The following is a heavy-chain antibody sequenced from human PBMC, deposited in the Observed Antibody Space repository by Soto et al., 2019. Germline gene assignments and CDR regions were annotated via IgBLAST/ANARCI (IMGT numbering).Heavy chain of an antibody. Sequence: GSLRLSCSASGFTFSSYTMHWVRQAPRKGLEYVSSISSNGGSTYYADSVKGRFTISRDNSKNTLYLQISSLRAEDTAVYYCVKDRVVVTAMFDYWGQGTLVTVSS. J-gene: IGHJ4*02. V-gene: IGHV3-64D*08. CDR1: GFTFSSYT. CDR3: VKDRVVVTAMFDY. D-gene: IGHD2-21*02. CDR2: ISSNGGST.